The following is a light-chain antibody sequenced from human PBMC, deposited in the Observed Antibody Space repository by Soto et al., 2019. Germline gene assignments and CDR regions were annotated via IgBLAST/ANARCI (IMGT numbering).Light chain of an antibody. V-gene: IGKV3-11*01. CDR1: QSVPRSY. J-gene: IGKJ5*01. CDR2: DAS. CDR3: QKRADWPIN. Sequence: EIVLTQSPVTLSLSPGEIATLSCRASQSVPRSYLAWYQQKPGQAPRLLIYDASNRATGIPARFSGSGSGTDFTLTISSLEPDDFAVYYCQKRADWPINFGQGTRLEIK.